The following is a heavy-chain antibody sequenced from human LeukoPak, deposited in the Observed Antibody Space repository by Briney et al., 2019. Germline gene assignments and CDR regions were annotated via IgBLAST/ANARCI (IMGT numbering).Heavy chain of an antibody. D-gene: IGHD3-10*01. CDR3: ARGLGYYYGSGSYYYYYYYMDV. CDR2: INHSGST. CDR1: GASFSGYY. J-gene: IGHJ6*03. Sequence: SETLSLTCAVYGASFSGYYWSWIRQPPGKGLEWIGEINHSGSTYYNPSLKSRVTISVDTSKNQFSLKLSSVTAADTAVYYCARGLGYYYGSGSYYYYYYYMDVWGKGTTVTVSS. V-gene: IGHV4-34*01.